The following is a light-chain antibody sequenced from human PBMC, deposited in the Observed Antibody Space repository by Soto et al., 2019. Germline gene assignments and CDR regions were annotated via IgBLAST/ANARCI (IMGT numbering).Light chain of an antibody. CDR2: DAT. J-gene: IGKJ5*01. Sequence: DILLSQSPSYRSASFGDSGTITCQASPGINNYLNRYQQKPGKAPKLLIFDATNLETGVPSRFSGSGSRTHYSLTISSLQPEDFATYYCHQYDSLPPTFGQGTRLEIK. CDR1: PGINNY. V-gene: IGKV1-33*01. CDR3: HQYDSLPPT.